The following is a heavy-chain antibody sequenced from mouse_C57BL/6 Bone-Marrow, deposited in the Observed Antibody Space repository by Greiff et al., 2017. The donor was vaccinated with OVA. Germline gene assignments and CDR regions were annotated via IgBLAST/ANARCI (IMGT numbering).Heavy chain of an antibody. J-gene: IGHJ4*01. V-gene: IGHV1-9*01. Sequence: QVQLQQSGAELMKPGASVKLSCKATGYTFTGYWIEWVKQRPGHGLEWIGEILPGSGSTNYNEKFKGKATFTADTSSNTAYMQLSSLTTEDSAIYYCARSELRLRFYYYAMDYWGQGTSVTVSS. CDR1: GYTFTGYW. CDR2: ILPGSGST. CDR3: ARSELRLRFYYYAMDY. D-gene: IGHD3-2*02.